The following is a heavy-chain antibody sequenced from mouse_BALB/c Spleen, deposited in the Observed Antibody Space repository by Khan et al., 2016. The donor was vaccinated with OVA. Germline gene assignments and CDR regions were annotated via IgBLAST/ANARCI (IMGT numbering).Heavy chain of an antibody. D-gene: IGHD4-1*01. CDR2: INPYNGGT. CDR1: GYTFTNYV. V-gene: IGHV1S136*01. J-gene: IGHJ2*03. CDR3: ARGNWQSYYFDY. Sequence: IQLVQSGPELVKPGASVKMSCKASGYTFTNYVLHWVKQKPGQGLEWIGYINPYNGGTKYNEKFKGKATLASDKSSITAYMELSSLTSEDSEVYYSARGNWQSYYFDYWGQGTSVTLSS.